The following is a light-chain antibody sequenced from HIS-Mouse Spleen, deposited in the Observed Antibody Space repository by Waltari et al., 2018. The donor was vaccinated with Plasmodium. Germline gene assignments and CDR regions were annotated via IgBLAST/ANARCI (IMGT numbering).Light chain of an antibody. Sequence: SYELTQPPSVSVSPVQTARITCAGDALPTQYAYWYQQKPGQAPVLVLYKDRERPSWLPERFSGASSGTTVTLTISGVQAEDEADYYCQSADSSGTYRVFGGGTKLTVL. V-gene: IGLV3-25*03. CDR1: ALPTQY. J-gene: IGLJ2*01. CDR3: QSADSSGTYRV. CDR2: KDR.